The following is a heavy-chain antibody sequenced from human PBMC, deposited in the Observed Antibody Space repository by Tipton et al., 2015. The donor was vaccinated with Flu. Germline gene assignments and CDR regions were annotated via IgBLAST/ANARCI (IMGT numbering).Heavy chain of an antibody. CDR1: GGSFSGHY. D-gene: IGHD2-2*01. Sequence: TLSLTCAVYGGSFSGHYWSWIRQPPGKGLEWIGEINHSGSTNYNPSLKSRVTISVDTSKNQFSLKLSSVTAADTAVYYCARHFVIVVVPAAKLTDAFDIWGQGTMVTVSS. CDR3: ARHFVIVVVPAAKLTDAFDI. CDR2: INHSGST. V-gene: IGHV4-34*01. J-gene: IGHJ3*02.